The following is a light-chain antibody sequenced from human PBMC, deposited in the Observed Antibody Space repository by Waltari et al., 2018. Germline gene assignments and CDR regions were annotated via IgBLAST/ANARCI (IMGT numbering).Light chain of an antibody. Sequence: QSALTPPASVSGSPGQSITISCTATSSDVGDSKYVSWYQQHPGKVPKLLIYDVTNRPSGISYRFSGSKSGYTASLTISGLQAEDEADYYCSSYTTRSTRVFGTGTKVTVL. V-gene: IGLV2-14*03. CDR2: DVT. J-gene: IGLJ1*01. CDR3: SSYTTRSTRV. CDR1: SSDVGDSKY.